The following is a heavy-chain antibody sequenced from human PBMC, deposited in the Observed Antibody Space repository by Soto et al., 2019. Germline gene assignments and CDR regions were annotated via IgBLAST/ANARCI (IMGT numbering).Heavy chain of an antibody. J-gene: IGHJ4*02. D-gene: IGHD5-12*01. CDR1: GGTFSSYA. Sequence: SVKVSCKASGGTFSSYAISWVRQAPGQGLEWMGGVIPIFGTANYAQKFQGRVTITADESTSTAYMERSGPRSEDTAGYCWSGGSARRLQSPPPYWGQGTRVTVSS. CDR2: VIPIFGTA. CDR3: SGGSARRLQSPPPY. V-gene: IGHV1-69*13.